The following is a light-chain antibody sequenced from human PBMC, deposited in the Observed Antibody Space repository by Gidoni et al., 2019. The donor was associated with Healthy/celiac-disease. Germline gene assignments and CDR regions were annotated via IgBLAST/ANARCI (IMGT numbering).Light chain of an antibody. CDR2: GAS. CDR1: QSVSSN. CDR3: QHGT. Sequence: ELVMTQSPATLSVSPGERATLSCRASQSVSSNLAWYQQKPGQAPRLLIYGASTRATGIPARFSGSGSGTEFTLTISSLQSEDFAVYYCQHGTFGQGTKLEIK. V-gene: IGKV3-15*01. J-gene: IGKJ2*02.